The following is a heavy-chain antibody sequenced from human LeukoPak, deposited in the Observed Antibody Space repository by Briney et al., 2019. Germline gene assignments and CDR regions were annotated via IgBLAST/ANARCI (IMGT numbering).Heavy chain of an antibody. J-gene: IGHJ5*01. D-gene: IGHD1-26*01. CDR2: ISSSSSYI. CDR3: ARASGSYWWFDS. CDR1: GFTFSSYE. V-gene: IGHV3-21*01. Sequence: PGGSLRLSCAASGFTFSSYEMNWVRQAPGKGLEWVSSISSSSSYIYYADSVKGRFTISRDNAKNSLYLQMNSLRAEDTAVYYCARASGSYWWFDSWGQGTLVTVSS.